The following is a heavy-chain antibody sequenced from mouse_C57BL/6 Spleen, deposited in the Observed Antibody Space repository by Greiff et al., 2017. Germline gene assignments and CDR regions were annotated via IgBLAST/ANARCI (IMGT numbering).Heavy chain of an antibody. CDR3: TTGYGYDGMDY. D-gene: IGHD2-2*01. Sequence: QVQLQQSGAELVRPGASVTLSCKASGYTLTDYEMHWVKQTPVHGLEWIGAIDPETGGTAYNQKFKGKAILTADKSSSTAYMELRSLTSEDSAVYYCTTGYGYDGMDYWGQGTSVTVSS. J-gene: IGHJ4*01. CDR1: GYTLTDYE. CDR2: IDPETGGT. V-gene: IGHV1-15*01.